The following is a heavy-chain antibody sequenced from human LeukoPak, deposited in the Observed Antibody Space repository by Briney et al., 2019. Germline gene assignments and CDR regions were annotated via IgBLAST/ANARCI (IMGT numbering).Heavy chain of an antibody. CDR2: IYYSGST. D-gene: IGHD3-22*01. Sequence: SETLSLTCTVSGGSISSGDYYWSWIRQPPGKGLEWIGYIYYSGSTYYNPSLKSRVTISVDTSKNQFSLKLSSVTAADTAVYYCARDREKHSAETYYYDSSGHISGFDPWGQGTLVTVSS. V-gene: IGHV4-30-4*01. J-gene: IGHJ5*02. CDR1: GGSISSGDYY. CDR3: ARDREKHSAETYYYDSSGHISGFDP.